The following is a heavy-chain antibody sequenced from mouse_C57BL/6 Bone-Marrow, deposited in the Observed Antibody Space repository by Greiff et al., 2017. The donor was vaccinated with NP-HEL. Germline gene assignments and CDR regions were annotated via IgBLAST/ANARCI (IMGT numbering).Heavy chain of an antibody. CDR3: ARQGDDYDGAWFAY. CDR1: GFTFSDYG. D-gene: IGHD2-4*01. V-gene: IGHV5-15*01. Sequence: EVQVVESGGGLVQPGGSLKLSCAASGFTFSDYGMAWVRQAPRKGPEWVAFISNLAYSIYYADTVTGRFTISRENAKNTLYLEMSSLRSEDTAMYYCARQGDDYDGAWFAYWGQGTLVTVSA. CDR2: ISNLAYSI. J-gene: IGHJ3*01.